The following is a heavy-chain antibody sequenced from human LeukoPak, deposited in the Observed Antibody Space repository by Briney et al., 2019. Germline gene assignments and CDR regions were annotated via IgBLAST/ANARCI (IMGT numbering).Heavy chain of an antibody. D-gene: IGHD6-19*01. CDR1: EFTFSSYA. Sequence: GGSLRLSCAASEFTFSSYAMSWVRQAPGKGLEWVSAISGSGGSTYYADSVKGRFIISRDNSKNTLYLQMNSLRAEDTAVYYCANTAVAGTVQEFDYWGQGTLVTVSS. J-gene: IGHJ4*02. CDR3: ANTAVAGTVQEFDY. V-gene: IGHV3-23*01. CDR2: ISGSGGST.